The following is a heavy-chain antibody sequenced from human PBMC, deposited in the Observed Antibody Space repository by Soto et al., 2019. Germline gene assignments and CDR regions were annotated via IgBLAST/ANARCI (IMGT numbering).Heavy chain of an antibody. J-gene: IGHJ3*02. CDR2: IKKDGSQI. CDR3: ARDVSPGSSSLYLDAFDI. CDR1: GFSFGSSW. V-gene: IGHV3-7*05. D-gene: IGHD6-13*01. Sequence: EVQLVESGGGLVQPGGSLRLSCVASGFSFGSSWMTWVRQAPGKGLEWVANIKKDGSQISYLDSVRGRFTISRDNAKNSLYLKMNSLRAEDTALYSCARDVSPGSSSLYLDAFDIWGQGTRVTVSS.